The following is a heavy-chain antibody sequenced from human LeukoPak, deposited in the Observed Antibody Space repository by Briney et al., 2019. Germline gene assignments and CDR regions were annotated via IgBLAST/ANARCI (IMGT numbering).Heavy chain of an antibody. CDR2: IYYSGST. J-gene: IGHJ4*02. Sequence: PSETLSLSCAVSGVSISSYYWSWVRQAPGKGLEWVWYIYYSGSTNYNPSLKSRVTISVDTSKNKLSLKLSSVSAADTAVYYCARSSYGDYVRFDYWGQGTLVTVSS. CDR3: ARSSYGDYVRFDY. CDR1: GVSISSYY. V-gene: IGHV4-59*01. D-gene: IGHD4-17*01.